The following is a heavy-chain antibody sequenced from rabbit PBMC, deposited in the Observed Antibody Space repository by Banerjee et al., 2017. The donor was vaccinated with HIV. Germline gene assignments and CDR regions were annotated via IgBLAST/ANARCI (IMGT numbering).Heavy chain of an antibody. Sequence: QEQLEESGGGLVKPGASLTLTCTASGSDISSYSMGWVRQALGKGLEWIACINTSSGNTVYASWAKGRFTISKTSSTTVTLQMTSLTAADTATYFCARDGAGYAGYGYRLWGPGTLVTVS. V-gene: IGHV1S45*01. D-gene: IGHD7-1*01. J-gene: IGHJ4*01. CDR2: INTSSGNT. CDR3: ARDGAGYAGYGYRL. CDR1: GSDISSYS.